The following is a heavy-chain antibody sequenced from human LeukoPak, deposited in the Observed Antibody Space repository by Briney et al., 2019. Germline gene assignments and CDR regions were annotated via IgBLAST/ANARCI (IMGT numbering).Heavy chain of an antibody. V-gene: IGHV3-7*04. CDR2: IKQDGSEK. D-gene: IGHD5-24*01. CDR1: GFTFSSYW. J-gene: IGHJ4*02. CDR3: ARDSPLTRPNRNGYNEF. Sequence: GGSLRLSCAASGFTFSSYWMSWVRQAPGKGLEWVATIKQDGSEKYYLDSVKGRFTISRDNAKISLFLRMSSLKPEDMTVYDRARDSPLTRPNRNGYNEFWGQGTQVTASS.